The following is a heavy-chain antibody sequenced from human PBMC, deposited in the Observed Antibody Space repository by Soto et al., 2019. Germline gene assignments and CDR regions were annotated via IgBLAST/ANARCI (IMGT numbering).Heavy chain of an antibody. V-gene: IGHV1-3*01. J-gene: IGHJ4*02. CDR2: INAGNGNT. CDR3: AREFHSGSGWYGEYYFDY. Sequence: QVQLVQTGAELKKPGASVKVSCKASGYTFTSYAMHWVRQAPVQRLEWMGWINAGNGNTKYSQKFQGRVTITRDTSASTAYMELRSLRSEDTAVYYCAREFHSGSGWYGEYYFDYWGQGTLVTVSS. D-gene: IGHD6-19*01. CDR1: GYTFTSYA.